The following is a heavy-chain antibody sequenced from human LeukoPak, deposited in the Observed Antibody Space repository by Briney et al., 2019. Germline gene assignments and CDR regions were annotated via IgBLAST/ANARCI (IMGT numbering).Heavy chain of an antibody. J-gene: IGHJ4*02. V-gene: IGHV4-39*02. CDR1: GGSIGSSSYY. CDR3: ARDLGVGYVLY. Sequence: PSETLSLTCTVSGGSIGSSSYYWGWIRQPPGKGLEWIGSIYYSGSTYYNPSLKSRVTISVDTSKNQFSLKLSSVTAADTAVYYCARDLGVGYVLYWGQGTLVTVSS. D-gene: IGHD3-16*01. CDR2: IYYSGST.